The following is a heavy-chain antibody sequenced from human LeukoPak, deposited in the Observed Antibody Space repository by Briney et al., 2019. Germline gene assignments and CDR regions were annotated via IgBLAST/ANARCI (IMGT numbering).Heavy chain of an antibody. Sequence: SETLSLTCTVSGGPISNYYWSWIRQPPGKGLEWIGYIYTSGSTNYNPSLKSRVTISVDTSKNQFSLKLSSVTAADTAVYYCARNPGTSYMDVWGKGTTVTVSS. CDR2: IYTSGST. CDR1: GGPISNYY. CDR3: ARNPGTSYMDV. D-gene: IGHD1-1*01. J-gene: IGHJ6*03. V-gene: IGHV4-4*09.